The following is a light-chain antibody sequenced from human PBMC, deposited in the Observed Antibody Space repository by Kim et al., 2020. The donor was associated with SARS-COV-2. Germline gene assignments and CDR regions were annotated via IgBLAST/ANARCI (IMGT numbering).Light chain of an antibody. Sequence: IQLTQSPSSLSASVGDSVTITCRASQDISNYLTWFQQKPGKPPKVLIYAASTLESGVPSRFSGSGSGTHFTLTVSSLQPEDFATYYWQQFRSYPLTCGGGTKVDIK. CDR3: QQFRSYPLT. CDR1: QDISNY. V-gene: IGKV1-9*01. J-gene: IGKJ4*01. CDR2: AAS.